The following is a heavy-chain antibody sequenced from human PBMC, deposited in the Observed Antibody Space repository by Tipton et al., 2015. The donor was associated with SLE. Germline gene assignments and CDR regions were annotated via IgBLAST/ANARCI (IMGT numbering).Heavy chain of an antibody. J-gene: IGHJ4*02. V-gene: IGHV3-7*05. Sequence: SLRLSCAASGFAFSNYWMSWVRQAPGKGLEWVADIKQDGSDKYYMGSVGGRFTISRDNAKNSLYLQMNTLRAEDTAVYYCARSRVDSSGWDLFDYWGQGTLVTVSS. CDR3: ARSRVDSSGWDLFDY. CDR2: IKQDGSDK. D-gene: IGHD6-19*01. CDR1: GFAFSNYW.